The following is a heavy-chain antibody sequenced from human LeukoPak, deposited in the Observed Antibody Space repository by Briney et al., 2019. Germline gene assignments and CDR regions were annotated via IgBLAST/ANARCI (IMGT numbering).Heavy chain of an antibody. D-gene: IGHD3/OR15-3a*01. J-gene: IGHJ5*02. V-gene: IGHV3-30*02. CDR2: IWYVESKH. CDR3: ARDAGERWTVDLDL. CDR1: LFTLSSYG. Sequence: PGGSLRLSCAASLFTLSSYGMHWVRQAPGKGLEWVAFIWYVESKHSPADSLKGRCTIYKDNSKNAVYLQMDSLRAEDTAVYYCARDAGERWTVDLDLWGQGTVVSVFS.